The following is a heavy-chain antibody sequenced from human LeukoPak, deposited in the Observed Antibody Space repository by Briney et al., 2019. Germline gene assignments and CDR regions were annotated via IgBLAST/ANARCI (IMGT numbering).Heavy chain of an antibody. CDR3: ARDRGKGSGSSAFDI. CDR1: GGSISSGDYY. CDR2: IYYSGST. J-gene: IGHJ3*02. V-gene: IGHV4-30-4*08. Sequence: SQTLSLTCTVSGGSISSGDYYWSWIRQPPGKGLEWIGYIYYSGSTYYNPSLKSRVTISVDTSKNQFSLKLSSVTAADTAVYYCARDRGKGSGSSAFDIWGQGTMVTVSS. D-gene: IGHD3-10*01.